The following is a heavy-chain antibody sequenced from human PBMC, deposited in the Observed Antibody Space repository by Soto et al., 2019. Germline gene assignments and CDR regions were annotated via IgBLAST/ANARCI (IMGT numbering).Heavy chain of an antibody. CDR2: IYWDDDK. CDR3: ANTDYSDLASGSSWWEYYFDY. J-gene: IGHJ4*02. D-gene: IGHD6-13*01. Sequence: SGPTLVNPTQTLTLTCTFSGFSLSTSGVGVGWIRQPPGKALEWLALIYWDDDKRYSPSLKSRLTITKDTSKNQVVLTMTNMDPVDTATYYCANTDYSDLASGSSWWEYYFDYWGQGTLVTVSS. V-gene: IGHV2-5*02. CDR1: GFSLSTSGVG.